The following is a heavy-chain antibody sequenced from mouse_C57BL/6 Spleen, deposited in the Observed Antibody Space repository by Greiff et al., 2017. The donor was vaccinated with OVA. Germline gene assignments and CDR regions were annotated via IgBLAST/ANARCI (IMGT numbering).Heavy chain of an antibody. Sequence: VKLVESGAELVKPGASVKISCKASGYAFSSYWMNWVKQRPGKGLEWIGQIYPGDGDTNYNGKFKGKATLTADKSSSTAYMQLSSLTSEDSAVYFCARRGQLGRNYFDYWGQGTTLTVSS. D-gene: IGHD4-1*02. V-gene: IGHV1-80*01. J-gene: IGHJ2*01. CDR3: ARRGQLGRNYFDY. CDR2: IYPGDGDT. CDR1: GYAFSSYW.